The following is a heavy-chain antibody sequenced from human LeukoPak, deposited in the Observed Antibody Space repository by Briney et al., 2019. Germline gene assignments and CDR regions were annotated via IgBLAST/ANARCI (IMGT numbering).Heavy chain of an antibody. Sequence: SQTLSLTCTVSGGSISSGNYYWSWIRQPAGKGLEWIGRIYPTGSTNYNPSLKSRVTISVDTSKNQFSLKLNSVTAAGTAVYYCARDRYSRLPYYMDVWGKGTTVTVSS. V-gene: IGHV4-61*02. D-gene: IGHD2-21*02. CDR3: ARDRYSRLPYYMDV. CDR1: GGSISSGNYY. J-gene: IGHJ6*03. CDR2: IYPTGST.